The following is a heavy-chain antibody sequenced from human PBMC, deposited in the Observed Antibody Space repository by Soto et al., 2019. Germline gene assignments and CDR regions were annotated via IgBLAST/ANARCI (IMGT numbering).Heavy chain of an antibody. V-gene: IGHV3-72*01. CDR3: VRASGAYSFDF. D-gene: IGHD1-26*01. Sequence: EVQLVESGGGLGQPGGSLRLSCAASGFTFSDHYMDWVRQAPGKGLEWVGRTRKRTNSYTTEYAASVKGRFTISRDDSKNSLYLQLNSQETKDTALYYCVRASGAYSFDFWGQGTLVTVSS. CDR1: GFTFSDHY. J-gene: IGHJ4*02. CDR2: TRKRTNSYTT.